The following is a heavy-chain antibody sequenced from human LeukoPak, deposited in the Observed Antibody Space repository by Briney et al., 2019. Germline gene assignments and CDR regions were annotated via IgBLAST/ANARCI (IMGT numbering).Heavy chain of an antibody. CDR2: IYYSGST. Sequence: SETLSLTCPVSGGSISSYYWSWIRQPPGKGLEWIGYIYYSGSTSYNPSLKSRVTISVDTSKNQISLKVRSVTAADTAVYYCARTTEDCSSTSCYQYWFDPWGQGTLVTVSS. J-gene: IGHJ5*02. D-gene: IGHD2-2*01. CDR3: ARTTEDCSSTSCYQYWFDP. CDR1: GGSISSYY. V-gene: IGHV4-59*01.